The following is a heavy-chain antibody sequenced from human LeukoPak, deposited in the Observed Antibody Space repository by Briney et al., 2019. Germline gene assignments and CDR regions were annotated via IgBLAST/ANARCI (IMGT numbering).Heavy chain of an antibody. D-gene: IGHD3-10*01. V-gene: IGHV4-59*01. J-gene: IGHJ3*01. Sequence: SETLSLTCTVSGGSISSYYWSWIRQPPGKGLEWIGYIYYSGSTNYNPSLKSRVTISVDTSKNQFSLKLSSVTAADTAVYYCARVLPYGSGSYDAFDFWGQGTMVTVSS. CDR1: GGSISSYY. CDR3: ARVLPYGSGSYDAFDF. CDR2: IYYSGST.